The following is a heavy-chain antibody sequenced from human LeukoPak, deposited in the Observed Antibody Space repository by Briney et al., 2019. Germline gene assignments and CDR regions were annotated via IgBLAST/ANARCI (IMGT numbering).Heavy chain of an antibody. V-gene: IGHV3-43*02. Sequence: GGSLRLSCAASGFTFDDNAMHWVRQRPGKGLEWVTLITGDGSVTYQADSVRGRFSISRDNSKNSLYLQMNGLKTEDTALYFCARSRNYGSGCYISHWGPGTLVTVS. CDR2: ITGDGSVT. CDR3: ARSRNYGSGCYISH. CDR1: GFTFDDNA. D-gene: IGHD3-10*01. J-gene: IGHJ4*02.